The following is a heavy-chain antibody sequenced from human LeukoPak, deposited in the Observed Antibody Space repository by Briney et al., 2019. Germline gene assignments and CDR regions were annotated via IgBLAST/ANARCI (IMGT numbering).Heavy chain of an antibody. J-gene: IGHJ6*02. D-gene: IGHD1-26*01. CDR1: GGSFSGYY. CDR2: INHSGST. Sequence: SETLSLTCAVYGGSFSGYYWSWIRQPPGKGLEWIGEINHSGSTNYNPSLKSRVTISVDTSKNQFSLKLSPVTAADTAVYYCARDVGNYGVDVWGQGTTVTVSS. CDR3: ARDVGNYGVDV. V-gene: IGHV4-34*01.